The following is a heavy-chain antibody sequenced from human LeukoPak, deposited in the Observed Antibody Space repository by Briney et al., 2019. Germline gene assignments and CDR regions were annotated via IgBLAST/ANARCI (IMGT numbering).Heavy chain of an antibody. CDR1: GGSISSGDYY. Sequence: SETLSLTCPVSGGSISSGDYYWSWIRQPPGKGLEWIGYIYYSGSTYYNPSLKSRVTISVDTSKNQFSLKLSSVTAADTAVYYCARGRSWSFDYWGQGTLVTVSS. D-gene: IGHD6-13*01. CDR2: IYYSGST. V-gene: IGHV4-30-4*01. J-gene: IGHJ4*02. CDR3: ARGRSWSFDY.